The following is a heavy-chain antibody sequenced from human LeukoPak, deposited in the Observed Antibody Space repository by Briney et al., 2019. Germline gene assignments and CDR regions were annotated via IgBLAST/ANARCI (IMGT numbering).Heavy chain of an antibody. Sequence: SETLSLTCTVSGGSISSYYWSWIRQPPGKGLEWIGYIHYSGSTNYNPSLKSRVTISIDTSKNQFSLKLSSVTAADTAVYYCARVVYYYGSGTNLDPYYYYYYMDVWGKGTTVTISS. CDR1: GGSISSYY. D-gene: IGHD3-10*01. CDR2: IHYSGST. V-gene: IGHV4-59*08. J-gene: IGHJ6*03. CDR3: ARVVYYYGSGTNLDPYYYYYYMDV.